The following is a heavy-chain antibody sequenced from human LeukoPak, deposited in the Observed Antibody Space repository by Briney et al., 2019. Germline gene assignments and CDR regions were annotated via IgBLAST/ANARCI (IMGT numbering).Heavy chain of an antibody. Sequence: PSETLSLTCTVSGGSISSSSYYWGWIRQPPGKGLEWIGSIYYSGSTYYNPSLKSRVTISVDTSKNQFSLKLSSVTAADTAVYYCAREGYYASDNWFDPWGQGTLVTVSS. CDR3: AREGYYASDNWFDP. V-gene: IGHV4-39*02. CDR2: IYYSGST. D-gene: IGHD2-15*01. CDR1: GGSISSSSYY. J-gene: IGHJ5*02.